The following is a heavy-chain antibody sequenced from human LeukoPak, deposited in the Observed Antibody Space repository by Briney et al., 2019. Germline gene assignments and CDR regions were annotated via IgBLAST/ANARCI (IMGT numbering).Heavy chain of an antibody. Sequence: PGGSLRLSCAASGFTLSDYFMSWIRQAPGKGLEWVSYISSSSSYTNYADSVKGRFTISRDNAKNSLYLQMNSLRAEDTAVYYCARKPTYYDILTGYFDYWGQGTLVTVSS. D-gene: IGHD3-9*01. CDR3: ARKPTYYDILTGYFDY. CDR2: ISSSSSYT. V-gene: IGHV3-11*06. CDR1: GFTLSDYF. J-gene: IGHJ4*02.